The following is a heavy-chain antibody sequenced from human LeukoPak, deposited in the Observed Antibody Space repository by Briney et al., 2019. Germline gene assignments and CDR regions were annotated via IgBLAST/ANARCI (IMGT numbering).Heavy chain of an antibody. CDR2: ISSSSSYI. V-gene: IGHV3-21*01. D-gene: IGHD2-15*01. CDR1: GFTFSSYS. CDR3: ARDLWGYCSGGSCPADY. Sequence: GGSLRLSCAASGFTFSSYSMNWVRQAPGKRLEWVSSISSSSSYIYYADSVKGRFTISRDNAKNSLYLQMNSLRAEDTAVYYCARDLWGYCSGGSCPADYWGQGTLVTVSS. J-gene: IGHJ4*02.